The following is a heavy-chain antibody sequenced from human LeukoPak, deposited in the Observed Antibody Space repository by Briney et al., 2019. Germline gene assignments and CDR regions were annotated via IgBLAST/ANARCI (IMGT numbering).Heavy chain of an antibody. D-gene: IGHD6-6*01. CDR2: INPNSGGT. Sequence: GASVKVSCKASVYTFTGYYMHWVRQAPGQGLEWMGRINPNSGGTNYAQKFQGRVTMTRDTSISTAYMELSRLRSDDTAVYYCARVGIAARPPLYYMDVWGKGTTVTVSS. CDR1: VYTFTGYY. J-gene: IGHJ6*03. V-gene: IGHV1-2*06. CDR3: ARVGIAARPPLYYMDV.